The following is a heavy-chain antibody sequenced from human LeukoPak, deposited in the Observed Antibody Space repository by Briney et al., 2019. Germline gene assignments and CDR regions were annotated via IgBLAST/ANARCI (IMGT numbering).Heavy chain of an antibody. CDR1: GFTFSTYS. CDR3: VRGVGHFDFWSGYSR. CDR2: INSRSSAI. Sequence: GGSLRLSCAASGFTFSTYSMSWVRQAPGKGLEWVLVINSRSSAIYYADSVKGRFTISRDNAKNSLYLRMNSLRAEDTAVYYCVRGVGHFDFWSGYSRWGQGTLVTVSS. D-gene: IGHD3-3*01. V-gene: IGHV3-48*04. J-gene: IGHJ1*01.